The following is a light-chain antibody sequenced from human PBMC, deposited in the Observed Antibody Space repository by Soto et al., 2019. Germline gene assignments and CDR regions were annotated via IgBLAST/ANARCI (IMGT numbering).Light chain of an antibody. CDR1: SSDVGGYNF. CDR2: EVT. CDR3: SSYTTGSPYV. J-gene: IGLJ1*01. Sequence: QSALTQPASMSGSPGQSITISCTGTSSDVGGYNFVSWYQQHPGEAPKLIIYEVTNRPSGLFNRFSGSKSGNTASLTISGLQTEDEAVYCCSSYTTGSPYVFGTAAKLTVL. V-gene: IGLV2-14*01.